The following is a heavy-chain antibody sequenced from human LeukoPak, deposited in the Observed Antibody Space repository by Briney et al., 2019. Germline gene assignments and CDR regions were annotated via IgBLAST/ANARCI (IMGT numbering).Heavy chain of an antibody. D-gene: IGHD3-16*01. V-gene: IGHV4-59*08. CDR2: INYSGRT. CDR3: ARHVFSYGEPFDY. J-gene: IGHJ4*02. CDR1: GGSISSYY. Sequence: SETLSLTCTVSGGSISSYYWSWIRQPPGKGLEWLGYINYSGRTNYNPSLKSRVTISVDTSMTQFSLRLTSVTAADTAIYYCARHVFSYGEPFDYWGQGTLITVSS.